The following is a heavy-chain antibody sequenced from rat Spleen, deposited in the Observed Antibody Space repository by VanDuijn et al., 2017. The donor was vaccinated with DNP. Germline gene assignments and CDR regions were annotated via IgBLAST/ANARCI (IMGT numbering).Heavy chain of an antibody. V-gene: IGHV5-25*01. CDR3: PQATITY. CDR1: GFSFSKYY. CDR2: ISTSGSRT. Sequence: EVQLVEYGGGLVQPGRSLKLSCAALGFSFSKYYMAWVRQAPKKGLEWVATISTSGSRTYYPNSVKVRFTISRYPAKSSTYLHMPSLKSEDTDTYYCPQATITYWGQGTPLTVSS. D-gene: IGHD1-3*01. J-gene: IGHJ3*01.